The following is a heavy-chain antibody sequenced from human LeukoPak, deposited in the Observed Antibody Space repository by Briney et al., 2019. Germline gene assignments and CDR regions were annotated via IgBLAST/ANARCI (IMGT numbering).Heavy chain of an antibody. CDR2: IYYSGST. V-gene: IGHV4-39*07. J-gene: IGHJ3*02. Sequence: SETLSLTCTVSGGSISSSSYYWGWIRQPPGKGLEWIGSIYYSGSTYYNPSLKSRVTISVDTSKNQFSLKLSSVTAADTAVYYCARAPVPPTVTTVRSQDPVEYAFDIWGQGTMVTVSS. CDR3: ARAPVPPTVTTVRSQDPVEYAFDI. CDR1: GGSISSSSYY. D-gene: IGHD4-17*01.